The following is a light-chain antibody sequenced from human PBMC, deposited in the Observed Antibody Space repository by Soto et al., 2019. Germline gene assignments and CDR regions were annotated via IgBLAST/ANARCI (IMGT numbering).Light chain of an antibody. J-gene: IGKJ5*01. CDR2: DTY. V-gene: IGKV3-15*01. CDR3: EQYNNWFSIT. CDR1: QSVRSK. Sequence: EIVITQSPATLSVSPGERATLSCRASQSVRSKVAWYQQKPGKAPSLVIYDTYIRATGIPARFSGSGFGTEFTLTISSLQPEDFAVYYCEQYNNWFSITFGQGTRLEIK.